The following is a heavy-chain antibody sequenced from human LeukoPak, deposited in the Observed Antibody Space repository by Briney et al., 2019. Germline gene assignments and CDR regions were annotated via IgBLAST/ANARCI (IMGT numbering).Heavy chain of an antibody. V-gene: IGHV3-23*01. J-gene: IGHJ3*01. CDR2: ISDSGART. D-gene: IGHD2-2*01. CDR1: GFTFSSYA. Sequence: PGGSLRLSCAASGFTFSSYAISWFRQAPEKGLELVSTISDSGARTFYADSVKGRFTISRDNSQNTLDLQMNYLSAEDTAIYYCARSRVPASLDQVFDAWGQGTMVTVSS. CDR3: ARSRVPASLDQVFDA.